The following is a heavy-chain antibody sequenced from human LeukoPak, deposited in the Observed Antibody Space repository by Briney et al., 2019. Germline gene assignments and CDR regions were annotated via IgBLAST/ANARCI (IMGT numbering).Heavy chain of an antibody. CDR3: ARVYYSGYDKGTWFDP. Sequence: PSETLFLTCTVSGGSISSYYWSWIRQPPGKGLEWIGYIYYSGSTNYNPSLKSRVTISVDTSKNQFSLKLSSVTAADTAVYYCARVYYSGYDKGTWFDPWGQGTLVTVSS. CDR2: IYYSGST. V-gene: IGHV4-59*01. CDR1: GGSISSYY. J-gene: IGHJ5*02. D-gene: IGHD5-12*01.